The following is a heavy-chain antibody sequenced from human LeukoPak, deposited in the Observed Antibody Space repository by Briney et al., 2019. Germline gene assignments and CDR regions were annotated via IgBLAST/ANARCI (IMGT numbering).Heavy chain of an antibody. Sequence: GASVKFSCKASGYAFSRFGIGWVRQAPGQGLQWMGWISVYNGHTNYAEKFQGRVTMTTDTSTSTAYMELRSLRSDDTAVYYCARHGDYALWGQGTLVSVSS. CDR3: ARHGDYAL. CDR2: ISVYNGHT. J-gene: IGHJ4*02. V-gene: IGHV1-18*01. D-gene: IGHD4-17*01. CDR1: GYAFSRFG.